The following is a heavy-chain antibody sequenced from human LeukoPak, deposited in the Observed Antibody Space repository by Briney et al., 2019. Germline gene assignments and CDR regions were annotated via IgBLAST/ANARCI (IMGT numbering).Heavy chain of an antibody. Sequence: GGSLRLSCAASGFTFSDYYMSWIRQAPGKGLEWISYIGSGSTVYYADSVKGRFTISRDNAKNSLYLQMNSLRADDTAVYYCARGSWFDPWGQGTLVTVSS. V-gene: IGHV3-11*01. J-gene: IGHJ5*02. CDR1: GFTFSDYY. CDR3: ARGSWFDP. CDR2: IGSGSTV.